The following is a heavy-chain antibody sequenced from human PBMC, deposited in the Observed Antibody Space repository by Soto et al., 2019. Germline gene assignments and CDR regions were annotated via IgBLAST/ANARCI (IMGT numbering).Heavy chain of an antibody. CDR3: AREGDGYNFGY. CDR2: IIPIFGTT. D-gene: IGHD5-12*01. CDR1: GGTFSSYA. Sequence: QVQLVQSGAEVKKPGSSVKVSCKASGGTFSSYALSWVRQAPGQGLEWTGRIIPIFGTTNYAQKFQGRVTITADESTSTAYMELSRLGSEDTAVYYCAREGDGYNFGYWGQGTLVIVSS. V-gene: IGHV1-69*13. J-gene: IGHJ4*02.